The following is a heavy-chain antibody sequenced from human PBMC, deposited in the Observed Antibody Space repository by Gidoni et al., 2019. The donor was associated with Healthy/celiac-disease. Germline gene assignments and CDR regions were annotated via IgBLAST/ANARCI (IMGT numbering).Heavy chain of an antibody. V-gene: IGHV3-64D*06. CDR2: ISSNGGST. J-gene: IGHJ4*02. CDR1: GFTFSSYA. CDR3: VKDGDGSGSYYILGLDY. Sequence: EVQLVESGGGLVQPGGSLRLSCSASGFTFSSYAMHWVRQAPGKGLEYVSAISSNGGSTYYADSVKGRFTISRDNSKNTLYLQMSSLRAEDTAVYYCVKDGDGSGSYYILGLDYWGQGTLVTVSS. D-gene: IGHD3-10*01.